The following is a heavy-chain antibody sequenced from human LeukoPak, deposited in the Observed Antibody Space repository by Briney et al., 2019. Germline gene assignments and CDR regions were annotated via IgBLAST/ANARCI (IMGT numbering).Heavy chain of an antibody. V-gene: IGHV3-66*01. Sequence: PSRTLSLTCAVSGGSISSNYWWSWVRQAPGKGLEWVSAIYSGGSTYYADSVKGRFTISRDNSKNTLYLQMNSLRAEDTAVYYCARGVRRRPDAFDIWGQGTMVTVSS. CDR2: IYSGGST. CDR1: GGSISSNY. D-gene: IGHD6-25*01. J-gene: IGHJ3*02. CDR3: ARGVRRRPDAFDI.